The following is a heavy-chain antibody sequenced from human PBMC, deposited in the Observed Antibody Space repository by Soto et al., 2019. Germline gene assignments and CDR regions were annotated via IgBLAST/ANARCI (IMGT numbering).Heavy chain of an antibody. Sequence: PGGSLRLSCAASGFTFSSYAMSWVRQAPGKGLEWVSAISGSGGSTYYADSVKGRFTISRDNSKNTLYLQMNSLRAEDTAVYYCARGPGDPTTQHYYYYGMDVWGQGTTVTVSS. D-gene: IGHD3-10*01. J-gene: IGHJ6*02. V-gene: IGHV3-23*01. CDR1: GFTFSSYA. CDR2: ISGSGGST. CDR3: ARGPGDPTTQHYYYYGMDV.